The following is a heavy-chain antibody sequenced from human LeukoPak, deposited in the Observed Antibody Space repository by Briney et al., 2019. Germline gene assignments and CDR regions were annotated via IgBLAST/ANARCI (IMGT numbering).Heavy chain of an antibody. D-gene: IGHD3-22*01. CDR2: IKQDGSEK. CDR1: GFTFSSYW. Sequence: GGSLRLSCAASGFTFSSYWMSWVRQAPGKGLEWVANIKQDGSEKYYVDSVKGRFTISRDNAKNSLYLQMNSLRAEDTAVYYCARDKSVYYDTSGSRFDYWGQGILATVSS. J-gene: IGHJ4*02. V-gene: IGHV3-7*01. CDR3: ARDKSVYYDTSGSRFDY.